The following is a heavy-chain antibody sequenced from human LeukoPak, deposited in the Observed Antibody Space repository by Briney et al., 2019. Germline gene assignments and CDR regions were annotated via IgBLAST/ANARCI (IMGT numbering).Heavy chain of an antibody. J-gene: IGHJ4*02. Sequence: SETLSLTCAVYGGSFSGYYWSWIRQPPGKGLEWIGEINHSGSTNYNPSLKSRVTISVDTSKNQFSLKLSSVTAADTAVYYCARGGMNTTAMVMDYFDYWGQGTLVTASS. CDR1: GGSFSGYY. V-gene: IGHV4-34*01. D-gene: IGHD5-18*01. CDR2: INHSGST. CDR3: ARGGMNTTAMVMDYFDY.